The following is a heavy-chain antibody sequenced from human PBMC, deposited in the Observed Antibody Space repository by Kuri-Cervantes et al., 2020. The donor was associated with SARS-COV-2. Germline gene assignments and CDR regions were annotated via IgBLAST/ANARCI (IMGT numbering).Heavy chain of an antibody. Sequence: SVKVSCKASGGTFSSYAVTWVRQSPGQGLEWMGRTIPLFGTTIYAQKFRGRVTLTADKSTSTAYMELSSLRSEDTAIYYCARPYCTTTTCYDGTFDSWGQGTLVTVSS. V-gene: IGHV1-69*06. CDR1: GGTFSSYA. CDR3: ARPYCTTTTCYDGTFDS. CDR2: TIPLFGTT. D-gene: IGHD2-2*01. J-gene: IGHJ4*02.